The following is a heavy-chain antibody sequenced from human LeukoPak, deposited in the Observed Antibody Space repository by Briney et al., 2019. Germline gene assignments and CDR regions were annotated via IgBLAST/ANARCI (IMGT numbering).Heavy chain of an antibody. J-gene: IGHJ4*02. Sequence: GGSLRLSCAASGFTFTSYAMSWVRQAPGQGREWVSSIIASVGSTSYADSVEGRFTISRDNSKTTLYLKMNRLSAEDTAVYYCAGGGHGEDLLDYWGQGTLVTVSS. CDR3: AGGGHGEDLLDY. CDR1: GFTFTSYA. D-gene: IGHD2-21*01. CDR2: IIASVGST. V-gene: IGHV3-23*01.